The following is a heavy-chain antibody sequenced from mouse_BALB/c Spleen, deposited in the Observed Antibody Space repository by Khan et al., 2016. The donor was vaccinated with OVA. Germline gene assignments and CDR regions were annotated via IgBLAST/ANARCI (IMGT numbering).Heavy chain of an antibody. CDR2: INPYSYDN. CDR1: GYTFTSYV. Sequence: VQLKESGPELVKPGASVKMSCKASGYTFTSYVMHWVKQKPGQGLEWIGYINPYSYDNKYTEKFKGKATLTSDKSSSTAYMELSSLTSEDSAVYYGVRALYYYGSSYEGFAYWGQGTLVTVSA. D-gene: IGHD1-1*01. CDR3: VRALYYYGSSYEGFAY. V-gene: IGHV1S136*01. J-gene: IGHJ3*01.